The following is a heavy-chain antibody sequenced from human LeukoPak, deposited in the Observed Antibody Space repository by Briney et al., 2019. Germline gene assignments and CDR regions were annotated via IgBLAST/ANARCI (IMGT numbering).Heavy chain of an antibody. CDR2: IYYSGST. V-gene: IGHV4-59*01. Sequence: SETLSLTCTVSGGSISSYYWSWIRQPPGKGLEWIGYIYYSGSTNYNPSLKSRVTVSVDTSKNQFSLKLSSVTPADTAIYYCARVKGMVRGVDIWGQGTMVTVSS. J-gene: IGHJ3*02. CDR1: GGSISSYY. CDR3: ARVKGMVRGVDI. D-gene: IGHD3-10*01.